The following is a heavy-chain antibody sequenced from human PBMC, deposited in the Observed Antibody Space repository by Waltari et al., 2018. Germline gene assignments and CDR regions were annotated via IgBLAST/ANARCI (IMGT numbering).Heavy chain of an antibody. D-gene: IGHD2-15*01. CDR1: GFSLSTSGMC. J-gene: IGHJ4*02. Sequence: QVTLRESGPALVKPTQTLTLTCTFSGFSLSTSGMCVSWIRQPPGKALEWLARIDWDDDKYYSTSLKTRLTISKDTSKNQVVLTMTNMDPVDTATYYCARTMMGYGSGGSLDYWGQGTLVTVSS. CDR3: ARTMMGYGSGGSLDY. V-gene: IGHV2-70*15. CDR2: IDWDDDK.